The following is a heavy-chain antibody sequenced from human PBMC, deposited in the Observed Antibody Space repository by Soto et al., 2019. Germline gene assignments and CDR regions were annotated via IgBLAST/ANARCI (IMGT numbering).Heavy chain of an antibody. CDR3: ARDRGKYYDFWSGYRTGYYYYGMDV. V-gene: IGHV1-18*01. CDR2: ISAYNGNT. J-gene: IGHJ6*02. CDR1: GYTFTSYG. Sequence: ASVKVSCKASGYTFTSYGISWVRQAPGQGLEWMGWISAYNGNTNYAQKLQGRVTMTTDTSTSTAYMELRSLRSDDTAVYYCARDRGKYYDFWSGYRTGYYYYGMDVWGQGTTVTVSS. D-gene: IGHD3-3*01.